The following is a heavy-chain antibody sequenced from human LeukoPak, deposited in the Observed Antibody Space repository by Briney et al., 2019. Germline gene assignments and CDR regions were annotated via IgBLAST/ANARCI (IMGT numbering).Heavy chain of an antibody. D-gene: IGHD6-19*01. CDR1: GFTFSSYD. V-gene: IGHV3-33*01. CDR3: ARGKQWLESYYFDY. J-gene: IGHJ4*02. CDR2: IWYDGSNK. Sequence: GRSLRLSCAASGFTFSSYDMHWVRQAPGKGLEWVAVIWYDGSNKYYADSVKGRFTISRDNSKNTLYLQMNSLRAEDTAVYYCARGKQWLESYYFDYWGQGTLVTVSS.